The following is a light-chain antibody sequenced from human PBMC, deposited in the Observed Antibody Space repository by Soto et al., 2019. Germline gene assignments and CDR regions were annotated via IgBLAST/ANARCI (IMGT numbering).Light chain of an antibody. CDR2: DVD. J-gene: IGLJ1*01. CDR1: SSDVGGYNY. CDR3: CSYTTSSAYV. V-gene: IGLV2-14*03. Sequence: QSVLTQPASVSGSPGQSIAISCTGTSSDVGGYNYVSWYQQHPGNAPKLMIYDVDNRPSGVSNRFSGSKSGNTASLTISGLQAEDEADYYCCSYTTSSAYVFGTGTKVTVL.